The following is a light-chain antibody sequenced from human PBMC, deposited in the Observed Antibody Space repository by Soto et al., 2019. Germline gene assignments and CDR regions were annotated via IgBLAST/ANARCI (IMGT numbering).Light chain of an antibody. CDR1: QSIYIIS. V-gene: IGKV3-20*01. CDR3: QQYGDSPFA. Sequence: EIVMTQSPGTLSLSPGERATLSCRASQSIYIISLAWYQHKRGQAPRLLIYAATVRATAVPDRFNGSGSGTDFALTISRLEPEDSAMYYCQQYGDSPFAFGPGTKLDVK. J-gene: IGKJ3*01. CDR2: AAT.